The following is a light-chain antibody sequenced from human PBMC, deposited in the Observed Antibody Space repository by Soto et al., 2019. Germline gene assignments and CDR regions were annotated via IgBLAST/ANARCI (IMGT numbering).Light chain of an antibody. CDR2: GAS. J-gene: IGKJ5*01. CDR3: QQYENSPIT. CDR1: QSITSSF. Sequence: EIVLTYSPSILCLSPGARAFLSSVASQSITSSFLAWYQQKPGQAPRLLIYGASSRATGIPDRFSGTGSETDFTLTINRLEPEDFAVYYCQQYENSPITFGQGTRLEI. V-gene: IGKV3-20*01.